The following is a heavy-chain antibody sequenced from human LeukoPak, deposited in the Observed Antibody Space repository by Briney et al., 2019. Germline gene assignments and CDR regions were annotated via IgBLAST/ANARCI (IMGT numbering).Heavy chain of an antibody. D-gene: IGHD2-15*01. Sequence: ASVKVSCKASGYTFTSYGISWVRQAPGQGLEWMGRISAYNGNTNYAQKLQGRVTMTTDTSTSTAYMELRSLRSDDTAVYYCARDGVVVAADYYYYGMDVWGKGTTVTVSS. J-gene: IGHJ6*04. V-gene: IGHV1-18*04. CDR2: ISAYNGNT. CDR1: GYTFTSYG. CDR3: ARDGVVVAADYYYYGMDV.